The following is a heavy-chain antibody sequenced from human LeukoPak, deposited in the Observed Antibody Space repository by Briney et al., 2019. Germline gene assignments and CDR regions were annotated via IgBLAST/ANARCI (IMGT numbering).Heavy chain of an antibody. J-gene: IGHJ4*02. CDR3: ARNENSGWGYFDY. CDR2: IGGSNGIT. CDR1: GFTFSSSA. Sequence: GGSLRLSCAVSGFTFSSSAMSWVRQAPGKGLEWVSVIGGSNGITFYVGSVKGRFTISRDNSKDTLYLQMNSLRAEDTAVYYCARNENSGWGYFDYWGQGTLVTVSS. D-gene: IGHD5-12*01. V-gene: IGHV3-23*01.